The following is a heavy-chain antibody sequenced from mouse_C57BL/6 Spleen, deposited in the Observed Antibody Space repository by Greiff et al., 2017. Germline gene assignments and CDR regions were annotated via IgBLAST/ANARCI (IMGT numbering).Heavy chain of an antibody. CDR1: GYAFSGYW. Sequence: VQLQQSGAELVKPGASVKISCKASGYAFSGYWMNWVKQRPGKGLEWIGQIYPGDGDTNYNGKFKGKATLTADKSSSTAYMQLSSLTSEDSAVYFCARDGYYDYWGQGTTLTVSS. CDR2: IYPGDGDT. V-gene: IGHV1-80*01. CDR3: ARDGYYDY. J-gene: IGHJ2*01. D-gene: IGHD2-3*01.